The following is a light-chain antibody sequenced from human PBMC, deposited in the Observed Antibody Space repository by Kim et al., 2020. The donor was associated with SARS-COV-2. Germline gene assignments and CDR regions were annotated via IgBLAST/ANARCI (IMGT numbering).Light chain of an antibody. V-gene: IGKV1-39*01. CDR1: QSISSY. CDR2: AAS. Sequence: SASVGDRVTITCRASQSISSYLNWYQQKPGKAPKLLIYAASSLQSGVPSRFSGSGSGTDFTLTISSLQPEDFATYYCQQSYSTLLFGQGTKVDIK. J-gene: IGKJ1*01. CDR3: QQSYSTLL.